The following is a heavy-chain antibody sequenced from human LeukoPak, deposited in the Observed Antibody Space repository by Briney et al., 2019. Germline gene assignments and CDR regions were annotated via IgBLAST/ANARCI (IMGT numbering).Heavy chain of an antibody. CDR3: ARGVDYYGV. J-gene: IGHJ4*02. D-gene: IGHD3-10*01. V-gene: IGHV4-39*01. Sequence: SETLSLTCTVSSGSVSDGTYHWGWIRQPPGKRLEWIGSIDNGGRTYYNPSHKSRVTISVDTSKNQFSLKLSSVTAADTAVYYCARGVDYYGVWGQGTLVTVSS. CDR1: SGSVSDGTYH. CDR2: IDNGGRT.